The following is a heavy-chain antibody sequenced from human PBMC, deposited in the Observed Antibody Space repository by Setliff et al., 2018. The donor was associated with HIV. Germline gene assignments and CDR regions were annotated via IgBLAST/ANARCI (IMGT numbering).Heavy chain of an antibody. Sequence: ASVKVFCKASGYTFTSYAMNWVRQAPGQGLEWMGRISTNTGNPTYAQGFTGRFVFSLDTSVSTAYLQISSLKAEDTAVYYCARKQSWSSGGEAFDIWGQGTMVTVSS. CDR3: ARKQSWSSGGEAFDI. CDR1: GYTFTSYA. D-gene: IGHD2-8*01. J-gene: IGHJ3*02. V-gene: IGHV7-4-1*02. CDR2: ISTNTGNP.